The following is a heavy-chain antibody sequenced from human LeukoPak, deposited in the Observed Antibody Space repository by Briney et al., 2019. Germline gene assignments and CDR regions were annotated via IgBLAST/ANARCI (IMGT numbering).Heavy chain of an antibody. V-gene: IGHV3-21*04. CDR2: ISSSSSYI. CDR3: ARGAVDTAMVYYYGMDV. Sequence: GGSLRLSSAASGFTFSSYSMNWVRQAPGKGLEWVSSISSSSSYIYYADSVKGRFTISRDNAKNSLYLQMNSLRAEDTAVYYCARGAVDTAMVYYYGMDVWGKGTTVTVSS. CDR1: GFTFSSYS. J-gene: IGHJ6*04. D-gene: IGHD5-18*01.